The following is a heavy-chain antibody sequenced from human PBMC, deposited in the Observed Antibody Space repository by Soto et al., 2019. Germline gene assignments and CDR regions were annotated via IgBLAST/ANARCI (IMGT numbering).Heavy chain of an antibody. CDR3: AREKTSYGMDV. V-gene: IGHV1-8*01. J-gene: IGHJ6*02. CDR2: MNPNSGNT. CDR1: XXXXXXXX. Sequence: QVQLVQSGAEVKKPGASVKVSCKASXXXXXXXXXXXXRQATGQGLEWMGWMNPNSGNTGYAQKFQGRVXXXXXXSXXXAXXXLXSLRXXDXXXXYXAREKTSYGMDVWGQGTTVTVSS.